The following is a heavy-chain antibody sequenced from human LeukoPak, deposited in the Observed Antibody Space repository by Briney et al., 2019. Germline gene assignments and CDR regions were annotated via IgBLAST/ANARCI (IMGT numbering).Heavy chain of an antibody. Sequence: PGGSLRLSCAASGFTFSSYAMHWVRQAPGKGLEWVAVISYDGSNKYYADSVKGRFTISRDNSKNTLYLQMNSLRAEDTAVCYCARDYYYDSSGYYYEYYFDYWGQGTLVTVSS. D-gene: IGHD3-22*01. V-gene: IGHV3-30-3*01. CDR3: ARDYYYDSSGYYYEYYFDY. CDR1: GFTFSSYA. J-gene: IGHJ4*02. CDR2: ISYDGSNK.